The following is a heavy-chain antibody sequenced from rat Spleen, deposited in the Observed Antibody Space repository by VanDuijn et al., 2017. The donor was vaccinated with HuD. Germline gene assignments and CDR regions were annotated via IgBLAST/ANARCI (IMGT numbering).Heavy chain of an antibody. V-gene: IGHV5-7*01. CDR1: GFTFSDYN. CDR3: ARRLGARYFDY. CDR2: ISYDGSST. J-gene: IGHJ2*01. Sequence: EVQLVESGGGLVQPGRSLKLSCAASGFTFSDYNMAWVRQAPKKGLEWVATISYDGSSTYYRDSVKGRFTISRDNAKSTLYLQMGSLGSGDTATYYCARRLGARYFDYWGQGVMVTVSS. D-gene: IGHD5-1*01.